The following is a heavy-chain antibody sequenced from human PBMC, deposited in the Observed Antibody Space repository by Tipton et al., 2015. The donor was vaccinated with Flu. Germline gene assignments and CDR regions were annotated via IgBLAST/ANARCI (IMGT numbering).Heavy chain of an antibody. CDR3: ARDVITVAGTRFDP. Sequence: TLSLTCTVSGDSISNYDWSWVRQSPGKALECIGYLYTSGSTDYNPSLKGRVTISVDTSKNQFFLKLNSLTPADTGVYYCARDVITVAGTRFDPWGQGTLVTVSS. CDR2: LYTSGST. V-gene: IGHV4-59*01. D-gene: IGHD6-19*01. CDR1: GDSISNYD. J-gene: IGHJ5*02.